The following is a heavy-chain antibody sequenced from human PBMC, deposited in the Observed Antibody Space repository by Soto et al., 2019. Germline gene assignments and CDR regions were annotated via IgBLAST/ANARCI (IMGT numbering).Heavy chain of an antibody. Sequence: GGSLRLSCAASGFTFSSYWMSWVRQAPGKGLEWVANIKQDGSEKYYVDSVKGRFTISRDNAKNSLYLQMNSLRAEDTAVYYCARDGASGSYYSYFFYMDVGGKGTTVNVAS. CDR1: GFTFSSYW. CDR2: IKQDGSEK. J-gene: IGHJ6*03. D-gene: IGHD1-26*01. V-gene: IGHV3-7*01. CDR3: ARDGASGSYYSYFFYMDV.